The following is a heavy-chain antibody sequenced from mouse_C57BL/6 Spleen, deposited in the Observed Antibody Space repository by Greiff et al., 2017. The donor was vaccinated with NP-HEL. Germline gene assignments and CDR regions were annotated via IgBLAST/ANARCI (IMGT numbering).Heavy chain of an antibody. CDR3: ARRDYYGSSYGYYAMDY. Sequence: QVQLQQPGAELVKPGASVKMSCKASGYTFTSYWITWVKQRPGQGLEWIGDIYPGSGSTNYNEKFKSKATLTVDTSSSTAYMQLSSLTSEDSAVYYCARRDYYGSSYGYYAMDYWGKGTSVTVAS. D-gene: IGHD1-1*01. J-gene: IGHJ4*01. CDR2: IYPGSGST. CDR1: GYTFTSYW. V-gene: IGHV1-55*01.